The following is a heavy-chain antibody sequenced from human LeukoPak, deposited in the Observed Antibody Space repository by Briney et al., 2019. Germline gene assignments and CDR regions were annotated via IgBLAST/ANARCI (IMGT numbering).Heavy chain of an antibody. Sequence: GGSLRLSCAASGFTVSSKYMSWVRQAPGKGLEWVSVIYSGGSTHYADSVKGRFTISRDNSKNTLYLQMNSLRAEDTAVYHCARSLIAVATAPDYWGQGTLVTVSS. CDR2: IYSGGST. CDR3: ARSLIAVATAPDY. J-gene: IGHJ4*02. CDR1: GFTVSSKY. V-gene: IGHV3-53*01. D-gene: IGHD5-12*01.